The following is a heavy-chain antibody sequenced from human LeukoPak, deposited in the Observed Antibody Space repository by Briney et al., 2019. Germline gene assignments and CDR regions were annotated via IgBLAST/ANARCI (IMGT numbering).Heavy chain of an antibody. J-gene: IGHJ4*02. D-gene: IGHD4-11*01. CDR1: GFTFSSYA. V-gene: IGHV3-23*01. Sequence: GGSLRPSCAASGFTFSSYAMSWVRQAPGKGLEWVSTINGGGVNTHYADSVGGRFTISRDNSKNTLFLQINSLRDEDTAVYYCAKDLYSNYGPADYWGQGNLVTVSS. CDR2: INGGGVNT. CDR3: AKDLYSNYGPADY.